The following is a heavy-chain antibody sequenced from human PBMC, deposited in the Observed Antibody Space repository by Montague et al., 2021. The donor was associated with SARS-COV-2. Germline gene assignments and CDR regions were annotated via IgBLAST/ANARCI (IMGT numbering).Heavy chain of an antibody. J-gene: IGHJ4*02. CDR1: GVSVTNGNYY. D-gene: IGHD6-19*01. V-gene: IGHV4-61*01. CDR2: FYYTGST. CDR3: VRDVGTGWGTFDS. Sequence: SETLSLTCIVSGVSVTNGNYYWSWIRQTPGKGLEWIGYFYYTGSTESNPSLKSRVTVSGDTSKNQFSLKLTSVTAAGTAVYFCVRDVGTGWGTFDSWGQGILVTVSS.